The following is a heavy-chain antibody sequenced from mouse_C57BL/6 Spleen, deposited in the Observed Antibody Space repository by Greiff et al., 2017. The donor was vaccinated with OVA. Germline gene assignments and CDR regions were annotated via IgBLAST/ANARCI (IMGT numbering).Heavy chain of an antibody. D-gene: IGHD1-1*02. CDR3: ARYGL. CDR1: GYTFTSYW. V-gene: IGHV1-50*01. CDR2: IDPSDSYT. Sequence: QVQLQQPGAELVKPGASVKLSCKASGYTFTSYWMQWVKQRPGQGLEWIGEIDPSDSYTNYNQKFKGKATLTVDTSSSTAYMQLSSLTSEDSAVYYCARYGLWGQGTTLTVSS. J-gene: IGHJ2*01.